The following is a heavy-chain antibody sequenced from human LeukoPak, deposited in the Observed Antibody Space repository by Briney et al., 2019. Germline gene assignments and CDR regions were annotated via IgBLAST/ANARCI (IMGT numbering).Heavy chain of an antibody. Sequence: ASVKVSCKASGYTFTSYGISWVRQAPGQGLEWMGWISAYYGNTNYAQKLQGRVTMTTDTSTSTAYMELRSLRSDDTAVYYCARGSSGWYENWFDPWGQGTLVTVSS. CDR2: ISAYYGNT. CDR1: GYTFTSYG. V-gene: IGHV1-18*01. CDR3: ARGSSGWYENWFDP. D-gene: IGHD6-19*01. J-gene: IGHJ5*02.